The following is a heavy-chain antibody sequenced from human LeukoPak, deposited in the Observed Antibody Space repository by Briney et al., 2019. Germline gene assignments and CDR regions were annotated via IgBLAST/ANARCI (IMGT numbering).Heavy chain of an antibody. CDR2: IFSSGSS. D-gene: IGHD3/OR15-3a*01. CDR1: GGSITNYY. V-gene: IGHV4-4*07. CDR3: ARDGLQQSYYCGLDI. J-gene: IGHJ6*02. Sequence: SETLSLTCTVSGGSITNYYWSWIRQPAGKGLGWLGRIFSSGSSNYNPSLKNRVTLSVDTSKNQFSLNLSSVTAADTAVYYCARDGLQQSYYCGLDIWGQGTTVTVSS.